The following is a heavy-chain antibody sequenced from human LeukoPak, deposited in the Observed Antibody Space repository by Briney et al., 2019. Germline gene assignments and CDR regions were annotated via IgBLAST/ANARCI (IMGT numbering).Heavy chain of an antibody. CDR2: INTYNDNT. D-gene: IGHD3-22*01. Sequence: ASVKVSCKASGYSFTNYGISWVRQAPGQGLEWMGWINTYNDNTNYAQNLQGRVTMTTDTSTSTAYMELRSLRSDDTAVYYCARGGYDSSGYYGHYFDYWGQGTLVTVSS. V-gene: IGHV1-18*01. J-gene: IGHJ4*02. CDR3: ARGGYDSSGYYGHYFDY. CDR1: GYSFTNYG.